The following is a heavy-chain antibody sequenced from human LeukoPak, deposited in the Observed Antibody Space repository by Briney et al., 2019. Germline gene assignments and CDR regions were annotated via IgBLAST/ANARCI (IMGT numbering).Heavy chain of an antibody. CDR2: ISGSGGGT. D-gene: IGHD6-19*01. Sequence: GGSLRLSCAASGFTFSIYAMTWVRQAPGKGLEWVSAISGSGGGTYYADSVKGRFTISRDNSKNTLYLQMNSLRAEDTAVYYCAKDRQWLDFDYWGQGTLVTVSS. CDR3: AKDRQWLDFDY. J-gene: IGHJ4*02. CDR1: GFTFSIYA. V-gene: IGHV3-23*01.